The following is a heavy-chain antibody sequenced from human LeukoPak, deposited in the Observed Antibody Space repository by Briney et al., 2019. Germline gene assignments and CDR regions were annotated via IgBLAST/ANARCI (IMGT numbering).Heavy chain of an antibody. CDR1: GYTFTGYY. CDR3: ARVGDGLNDAFDI. CDR2: INPNSGGT. V-gene: IGHV1-2*06. J-gene: IGHJ3*02. Sequence: ASVKVSCKASGYTFTGYYMNWVRQAPGQGLEWMGRINPNSGGTNYAQKFQGRVTMTRDTSISTACMGLSRLRSDDTAVYYCARVGDGLNDAFDIWGRGTMVTVSS. D-gene: IGHD5-24*01.